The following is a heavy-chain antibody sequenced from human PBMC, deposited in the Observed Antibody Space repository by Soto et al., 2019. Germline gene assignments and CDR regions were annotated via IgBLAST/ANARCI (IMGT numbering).Heavy chain of an antibody. CDR1: GFTFSSYA. CDR2: ISGSGGST. D-gene: IGHD5-18*01. J-gene: IGHJ4*02. V-gene: IGHV3-23*01. Sequence: HPGGSLRLSCAASGFTFSSYAMSWVRQAPGKGLEWVSAISGSGGSTYYADSVKGRFTISRDNSKNTLYLQMNSLRAEDTAVYYCAKDERVQLWLPFDYWGQGTLVTVSS. CDR3: AKDERVQLWLPFDY.